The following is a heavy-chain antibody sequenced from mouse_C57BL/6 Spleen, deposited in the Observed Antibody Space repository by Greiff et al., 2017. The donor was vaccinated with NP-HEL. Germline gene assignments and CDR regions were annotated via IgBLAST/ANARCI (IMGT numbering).Heavy chain of an antibody. D-gene: IGHD2-3*01. CDR3: ARRADGYYEDWYFDV. J-gene: IGHJ1*03. CDR1: GYTFTSYW. CDR2: IDPSDSYT. Sequence: QVQLQQPGAELVKPGASVKLSCKASGYTFTSYWMQWVKQRPGQGPELIGEIDPSDSYTNYNQKFKGKATLTVDTSSSTAYMQLSSLTSEDSAVYYCARRADGYYEDWYFDVWGTGTTVTVSS. V-gene: IGHV1-50*01.